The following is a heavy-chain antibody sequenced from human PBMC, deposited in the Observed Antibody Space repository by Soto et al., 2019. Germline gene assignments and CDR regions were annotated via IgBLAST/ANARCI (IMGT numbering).Heavy chain of an antibody. D-gene: IGHD5-12*01. Sequence: QLQLQESGSGLVKTSETLSLTCTVSGASISYGGFSWSWIRQSPGKGLEWIGYISHLESTYFHPSFKSRLTMSIDRTRNQFSLKLSSVTAADMAVYYCARGRGYGSFDYWGQGVLVTVSS. CDR3: ARGRGYGSFDY. V-gene: IGHV4-30-2*06. CDR1: GASISYGGFS. J-gene: IGHJ4*02. CDR2: ISHLEST.